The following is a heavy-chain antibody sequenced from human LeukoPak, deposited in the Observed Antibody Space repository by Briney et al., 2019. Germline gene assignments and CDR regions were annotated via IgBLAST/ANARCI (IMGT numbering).Heavy chain of an antibody. D-gene: IGHD3-10*01. J-gene: IGHJ3*02. Sequence: GGSLRLSCAASGFTFSSFAMHWVRQAPGKQLEYVSAICSNGGCTYYANSVKGRFTISRDNSKNTLYLQMNSLRAEDTAVYYCAKGITGITMVREAFDIWGQGTMVTVSS. CDR3: AKGITGITMVREAFDI. CDR1: GFTFSSFA. V-gene: IGHV3-64*01. CDR2: ICSNGGCT.